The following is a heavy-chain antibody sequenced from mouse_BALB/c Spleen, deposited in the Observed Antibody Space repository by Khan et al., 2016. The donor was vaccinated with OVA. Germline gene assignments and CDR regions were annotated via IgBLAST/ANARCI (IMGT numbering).Heavy chain of an antibody. CDR1: GYSFTSYL. CDR3: TRGGFSSFAY. Sequence: VQLQHSGTVLARPGASVKMSCKASGYSFTSYLIHWVKQRPGQGLEWIGDIYPGNSDTRYNQKFKDKAQMTSGTSASTAYMELSSLPNEDSAVYYGTRGGFSSFAYWGQGTLVTVSA. D-gene: IGHD1-3*01. CDR2: IYPGNSDT. J-gene: IGHJ3*01. V-gene: IGHV1-5*01.